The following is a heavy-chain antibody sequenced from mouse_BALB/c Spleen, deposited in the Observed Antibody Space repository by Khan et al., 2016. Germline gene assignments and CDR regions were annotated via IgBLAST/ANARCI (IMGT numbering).Heavy chain of an antibody. Sequence: QIQLVQSGAELAKPGASVKMSCKASGYTFTSYWMHWVKQRPGQGLDWIGYINPSTGYTEYNQKFKDKATLTADKSSSTAYMQLSSLTSEDSAVYYCARRFITAVVTSDFDYWGQGTTLTVSS. CDR3: ARRFITAVVTSDFDY. V-gene: IGHV1-7*01. D-gene: IGHD1-1*01. J-gene: IGHJ2*01. CDR1: GYTFTSYW. CDR2: INPSTGYT.